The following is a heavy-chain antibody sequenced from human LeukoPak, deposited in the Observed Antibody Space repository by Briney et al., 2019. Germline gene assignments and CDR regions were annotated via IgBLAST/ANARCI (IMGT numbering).Heavy chain of an antibody. CDR1: GGSISSSSYY. Sequence: SETLSLTCTVSGGSISSSSYYWGWIRQPPGKGLEWIGSIYYSGSTYYNPSLKSRVTISVDTSKNQFSPKLSSVTAADTAVYYCARHVGYFDWLHRFDYWGQGTLVTVSS. CDR2: IYYSGST. CDR3: ARHVGYFDWLHRFDY. D-gene: IGHD3-9*01. V-gene: IGHV4-39*01. J-gene: IGHJ4*02.